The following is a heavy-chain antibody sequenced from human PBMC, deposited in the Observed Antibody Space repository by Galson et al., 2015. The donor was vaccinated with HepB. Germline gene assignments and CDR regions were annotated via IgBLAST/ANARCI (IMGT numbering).Heavy chain of an antibody. CDR2: ISYDGSNK. Sequence: SLRLSCAASGFTFSSYAMHWVRQAPGKGLEWVAVISYDGSNKYYADSVKGRFTISRDNSKNTLYLQMNSLRAEDTAVYYCARVGPSGYSSGWYASGAFDIWGQGTMVTVSS. CDR1: GFTFSSYA. V-gene: IGHV3-30-3*01. D-gene: IGHD6-19*01. CDR3: ARVGPSGYSSGWYASGAFDI. J-gene: IGHJ3*02.